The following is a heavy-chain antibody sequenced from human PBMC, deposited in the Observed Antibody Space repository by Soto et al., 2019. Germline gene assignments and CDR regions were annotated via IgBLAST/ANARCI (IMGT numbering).Heavy chain of an antibody. CDR2: IFYSGTT. J-gene: IGHJ6*02. Sequence: SETLSLTCTVSGGSIISSGYYWVWIRQSPGKGLEGIGTIFYSGTTYYNPSLESRITISQDTSNNQFSLKLTSVTAADTAVYYCARHYYDSSGYPAPYYHGMDVWGQGTTVTVSS. CDR1: GGSIISSGYY. V-gene: IGHV4-39*01. CDR3: ARHYYDSSGYPAPYYHGMDV. D-gene: IGHD3-22*01.